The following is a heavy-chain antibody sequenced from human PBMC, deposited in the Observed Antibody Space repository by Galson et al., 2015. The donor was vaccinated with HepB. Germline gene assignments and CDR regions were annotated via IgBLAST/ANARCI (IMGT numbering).Heavy chain of an antibody. CDR1: GFTFSSYA. CDR3: ARSPSTVNWFDP. J-gene: IGHJ5*02. CDR2: ISYDGSNK. D-gene: IGHD2-2*01. Sequence: SLRLSCAASGFTFSSYAMHWVRQAPGKGLEWVAVISYDGSNKYYADSVKGRFTISRDNSKNTLYLQMNSLRAEDTAVYYCARSPSTVNWFDPWGQGTLVTVSS. V-gene: IGHV3-30-3*01.